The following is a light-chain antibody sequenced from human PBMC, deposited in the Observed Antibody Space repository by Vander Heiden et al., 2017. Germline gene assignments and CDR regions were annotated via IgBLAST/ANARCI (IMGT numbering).Light chain of an antibody. V-gene: IGLV2-14*01. Sequence: QSALTQPASVSGSPGPSITISCTGTSSDVGGYNYVSWYQQHPGKAPKLMIYDVSNRPSWVSNRFSGSKSGSTASLTISGLQAEDEADYYCSSYTSSSTLGVFGGGTKLTVL. CDR2: DVS. CDR1: SSDVGGYNY. CDR3: SSYTSSSTLGV. J-gene: IGLJ2*01.